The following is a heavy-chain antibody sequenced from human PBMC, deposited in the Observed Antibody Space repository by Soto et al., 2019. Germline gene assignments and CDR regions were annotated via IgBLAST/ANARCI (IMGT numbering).Heavy chain of an antibody. CDR2: INSDGSST. Sequence: GGSLRLSCAASGFTFSSYWMHWVRQAPGKGLVWVSRINSDGSSTSYADSVKGRFTISRDNAKNTLYLQMNSLRAEDTAVYYCARDIVTRVGATNYYYYAMDVWGQGTMVTVSS. J-gene: IGHJ6*02. D-gene: IGHD1-26*01. CDR3: ARDIVTRVGATNYYYYAMDV. V-gene: IGHV3-74*01. CDR1: GFTFSSYW.